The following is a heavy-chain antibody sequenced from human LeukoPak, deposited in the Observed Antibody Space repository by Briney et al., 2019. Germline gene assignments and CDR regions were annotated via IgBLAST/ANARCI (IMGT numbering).Heavy chain of an antibody. J-gene: IGHJ3*01. CDR1: GLKFSTYA. Sequence: GGSLRLSCTASGLKFSTYALSWGRQTPGKGLEWLSVISATGSTTYYADSVRGRFTISRDNSKNTLYLQMNSLRVEDTAVYYCAKDSQSVAFFLDDAFDLWGQGTIVTVSA. CDR2: ISATGSTT. CDR3: AKDSQSVAFFLDDAFDL. D-gene: IGHD2/OR15-2a*01. V-gene: IGHV3-23*01.